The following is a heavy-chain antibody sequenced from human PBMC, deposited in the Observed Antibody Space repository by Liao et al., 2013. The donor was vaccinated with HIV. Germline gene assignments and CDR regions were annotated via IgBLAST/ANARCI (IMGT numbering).Heavy chain of an antibody. V-gene: IGHV4-39*07. CDR1: GASISSSSYY. J-gene: IGHJ3*02. D-gene: IGHD3-22*01. CDR2: MDYRGTT. CDR3: ARDSGYYDSSGYYYIFNAFDI. Sequence: QLQLQESGPGLVKPSETLSLTCSVSGASISSSSYYWGWIRQPPGKGLEWIGSMDYRGTTYDNPSLRSRVTISVDTSKNQLSLKVTSVTAADTAVYYCARDSGYYDSSGYYYIFNAFDIWGQGTMVTVSS.